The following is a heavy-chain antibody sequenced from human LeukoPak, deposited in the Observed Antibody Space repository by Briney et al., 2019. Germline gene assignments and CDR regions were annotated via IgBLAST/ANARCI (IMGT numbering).Heavy chain of an antibody. J-gene: IGHJ4*02. D-gene: IGHD6-13*01. CDR1: GDSISTYY. Sequence: SETLSLTCTVSGDSISTYYWSWIWQPAGKGLEWIGRIYTSGSANYNPSLKSRVTMSVDTSRNQFSLKLSSVTAADTAVYYCARDGTAAGQSFDYWGQGTLVTVSS. V-gene: IGHV4-4*07. CDR3: ARDGTAAGQSFDY. CDR2: IYTSGSA.